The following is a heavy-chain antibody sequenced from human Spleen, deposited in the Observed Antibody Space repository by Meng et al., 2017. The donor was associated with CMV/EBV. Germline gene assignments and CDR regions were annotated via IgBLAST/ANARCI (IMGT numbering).Heavy chain of an antibody. CDR2: ISSSSIYI. Sequence: GGSLRLSCTASGFSFNSYNMNWVRQAPGKGLEWVSSISSSSIYIYYADSLRGRFTISRDNAKNSLYLQMHNLRVDDTAVYYCARDWRYGDDCWGQGTLVTVSS. V-gene: IGHV3-21*01. J-gene: IGHJ4*02. D-gene: IGHD7-27*01. CDR3: ARDWRYGDDC. CDR1: GFSFNSYN.